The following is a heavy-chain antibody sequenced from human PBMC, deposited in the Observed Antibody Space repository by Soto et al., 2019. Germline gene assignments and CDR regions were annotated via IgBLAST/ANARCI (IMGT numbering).Heavy chain of an antibody. CDR3: ARRARCSGGSCYSMGAFDI. Sequence: SETLSLTCTVSGGSISSSSYYWGWIRQPPGKGLEWIGSIYYSGSTYYNPSLKSRVTISVDTSKNQFSLKLSSVTAADTAVYYCARRARCSGGSCYSMGAFDIWGQGTMVTVSS. CDR1: GGSISSSSYY. D-gene: IGHD2-15*01. J-gene: IGHJ3*02. V-gene: IGHV4-39*01. CDR2: IYYSGST.